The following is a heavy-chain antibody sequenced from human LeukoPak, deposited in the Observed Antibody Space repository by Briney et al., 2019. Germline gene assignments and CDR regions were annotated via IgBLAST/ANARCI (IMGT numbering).Heavy chain of an antibody. CDR2: ISSSSSYI. Sequence: GGSLRLSCAASGFTFSSYSMNWVRQAPGKGLEWVSSISSSSSYIHYADSVKGRFTISRDNAKNSLYLQMNSLRAEDTAVYYCARDPRGPPLGYWGQGTLVTVSS. D-gene: IGHD3-16*01. CDR1: GFTFSSYS. CDR3: ARDPRGPPLGY. V-gene: IGHV3-21*01. J-gene: IGHJ4*02.